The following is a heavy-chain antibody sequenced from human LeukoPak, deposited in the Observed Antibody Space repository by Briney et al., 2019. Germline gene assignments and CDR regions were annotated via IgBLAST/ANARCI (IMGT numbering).Heavy chain of an antibody. Sequence: ASVKVSCKASGYTFTSYDINWVRQATGQGLEWMGIINPSGGSTSYAQKFQGRVTMTRDTSTSTVYMELSSLRSEDTAVYYCARDSNGSSFYSAGFDPWGQGTLVTVSS. CDR1: GYTFTSYD. J-gene: IGHJ5*02. D-gene: IGHD6-6*01. V-gene: IGHV1-46*01. CDR3: ARDSNGSSFYSAGFDP. CDR2: INPSGGST.